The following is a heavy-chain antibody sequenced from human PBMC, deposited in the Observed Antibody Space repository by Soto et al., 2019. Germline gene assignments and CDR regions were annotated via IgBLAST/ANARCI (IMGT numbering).Heavy chain of an antibody. D-gene: IGHD1-26*01. CDR1: GFAFSSHG. CDR3: AKARWERQRGETFDD. Sequence: QVQLVESGGGVVQPGRSLRLSCTASGFAFSSHGMHWVRQAPGKGLAWVADISPDASIIYYADSVKGRFTISRDDSKNTLYLQMNSLRVEDTALYYCAKARWERQRGETFDDWGQGTLVTVSS. J-gene: IGHJ4*02. CDR2: ISPDASII. V-gene: IGHV3-30*18.